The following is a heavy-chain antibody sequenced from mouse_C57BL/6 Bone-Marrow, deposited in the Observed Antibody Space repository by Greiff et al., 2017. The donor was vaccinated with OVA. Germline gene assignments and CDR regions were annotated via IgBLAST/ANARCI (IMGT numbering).Heavy chain of an antibody. J-gene: IGHJ4*01. Sequence: QVQLKQSGAELARPGASVKLSCKASGYTFTSYGISWVKQRTGQGLEWIGEIYPRSGNTYYNEKFKGKATLTADKSSSTAYMELRSLTSEDSAVYFCAREAGSSPHYYAMDYWGQGTSVTVSS. CDR3: AREAGSSPHYYAMDY. CDR1: GYTFTSYG. CDR2: IYPRSGNT. V-gene: IGHV1-81*01. D-gene: IGHD1-1*01.